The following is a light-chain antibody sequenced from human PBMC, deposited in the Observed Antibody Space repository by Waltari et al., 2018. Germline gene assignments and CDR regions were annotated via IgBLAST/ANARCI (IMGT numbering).Light chain of an antibody. Sequence: AIQMTQSPSSLSASTGDRITVTCRASQDIGNELSWYQQKPGKAPTLLIYGASRLQTVVSFRFSGSGSGTDFALTIHSLQPEDVGTYYCQQDYTTPWTFGQGTKV. CDR2: GAS. CDR3: QQDYTTPWT. CDR1: QDIGNE. J-gene: IGKJ1*01. V-gene: IGKV1-6*01.